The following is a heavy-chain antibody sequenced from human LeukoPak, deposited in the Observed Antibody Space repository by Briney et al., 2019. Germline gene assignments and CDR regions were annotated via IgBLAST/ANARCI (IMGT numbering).Heavy chain of an antibody. J-gene: IGHJ4*02. D-gene: IGHD3-22*01. CDR2: ISTSSSYV. CDR3: YYDSSGLFDY. V-gene: IGHV3-21*01. CDR1: GLTFSTYS. Sequence: PGGSLRLSCAASGLTFSTYSMNWVRQAPGKGLEWVSSISTSSSYVYYADSVKGRFTISRDNAKNSVYLQMNSLRAEDTAVYYCYYDSSGLFDYWGQGTLVTVSS.